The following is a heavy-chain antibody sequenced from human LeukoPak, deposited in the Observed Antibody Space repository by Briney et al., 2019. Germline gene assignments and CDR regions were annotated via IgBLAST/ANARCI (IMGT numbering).Heavy chain of an antibody. J-gene: IGHJ3*02. CDR2: ISSSSSTI. D-gene: IGHD3-22*01. CDR3: ARVKRSYYDSSGSDAFDI. V-gene: IGHV3-48*01. CDR1: GFTFSSYS. Sequence: GGSLRLSCAASGFTFSSYSMNWVRQAPGKGLEWVSSISSSSSTIYYADSVKGRFTISRDNAKNSLYLQMNSLRAEDTAVYYCARVKRSYYDSSGSDAFDIWGHRTMVTVSS.